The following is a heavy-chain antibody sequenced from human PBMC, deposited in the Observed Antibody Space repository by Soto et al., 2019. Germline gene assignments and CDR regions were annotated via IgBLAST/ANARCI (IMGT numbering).Heavy chain of an antibody. CDR1: GDTFNFYS. CDR2: VNPIVSMS. J-gene: IGHJ4*02. CDR3: ASSYGSGYRAFDY. D-gene: IGHD3-10*01. Sequence: QVQLVQSGAEVKRPGSSVKVSCKASGDTFNFYSINWVRQAPGLGLEWMGRVNPIVSMSNYAQKFQGRATXTXAXXTSTAYMELSSLRSEDTAIYYCASSYGSGYRAFDYWGQGALVTVSS. V-gene: IGHV1-69*02.